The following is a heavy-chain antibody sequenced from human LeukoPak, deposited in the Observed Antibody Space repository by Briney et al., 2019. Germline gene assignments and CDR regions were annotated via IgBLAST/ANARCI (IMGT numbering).Heavy chain of an antibody. CDR1: GYTFTGYY. CDR2: INPKSGDT. V-gene: IGHV1-2*02. D-gene: IGHD4-17*01. Sequence: ALVKVSCKASGYTFTGYYMHWVRQAPGQGLEWMGWINPKSGDTNYAQKFQGRVTMTRDTSISTAYMEVSRLRSDDTAVFYCARGQGNDYGDYNGWGHWGQGTLVTVSS. J-gene: IGHJ4*02. CDR3: ARGQGNDYGDYNGWGH.